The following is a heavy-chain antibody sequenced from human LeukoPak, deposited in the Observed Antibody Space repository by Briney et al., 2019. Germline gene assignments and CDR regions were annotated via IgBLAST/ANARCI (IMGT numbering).Heavy chain of an antibody. CDR1: GLTFSSYA. V-gene: IGHV3-23*01. CDR3: AKGRDGYQNSFDY. CDR2: ISGSGGST. D-gene: IGHD5-24*01. J-gene: IGHJ4*02. Sequence: PGGSLRLSCAASGLTFSSYAMSWVRQASGKGLEWVSAISGSGGSTYYADSVKGRFTISRDNSKNTLYLQMNSLRAEDTAVYYCAKGRDGYQNSFDYWGQGTLVTVSS.